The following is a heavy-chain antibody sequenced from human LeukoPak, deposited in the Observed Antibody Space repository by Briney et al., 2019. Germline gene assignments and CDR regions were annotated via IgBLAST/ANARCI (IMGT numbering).Heavy chain of an antibody. CDR2: ISAYNGNT. Sequence: VSVKVSCKASGYTFTSYGISWVRQAPGHGLEWMGWISAYNGNTNYAQKLQGRVTMTTDTSTSTAYMELRSLRSDDTAVYYCARAPTFRGSVPMPSRYWGQGTLVTVSS. CDR3: ARAPTFRGSVPMPSRY. V-gene: IGHV1-18*04. CDR1: GYTFTSYG. D-gene: IGHD3-10*01. J-gene: IGHJ4*02.